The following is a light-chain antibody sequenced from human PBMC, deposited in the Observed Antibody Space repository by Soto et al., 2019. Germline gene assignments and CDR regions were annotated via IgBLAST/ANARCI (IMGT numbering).Light chain of an antibody. V-gene: IGLV2-14*03. CDR3: SSYTGTSTLVV. Sequence: QSALTQPASVSGSPGQSITISCTGTSSDVGGYNYVSWYQHHPDKAPKLMIYAVSNRLSGVSNRFSGSKSGNTASLTISGLQAEDEADYYCSSYTGTSTLVVFGGGTQLTVL. CDR1: SSDVGGYNY. CDR2: AVS. J-gene: IGLJ2*01.